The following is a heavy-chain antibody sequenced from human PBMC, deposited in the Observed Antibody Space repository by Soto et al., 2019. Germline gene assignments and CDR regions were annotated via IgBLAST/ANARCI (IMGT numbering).Heavy chain of an antibody. CDR2: VSYSGSA. D-gene: IGHD3-10*01. J-gene: IGHJ6*02. Sequence: PSETLSLTCSLSGGAIGGYYWSWIRQPPGKALEWIGYVSYSGSADYNPSLGSRVTISIDTSKNQFSLKLTSVTAADTAVYYCARGVGFGYYYYHMDLWGQGTTVTVSS. CDR1: GGAIGGYY. CDR3: ARGVGFGYYYYHMDL. V-gene: IGHV4-59*01.